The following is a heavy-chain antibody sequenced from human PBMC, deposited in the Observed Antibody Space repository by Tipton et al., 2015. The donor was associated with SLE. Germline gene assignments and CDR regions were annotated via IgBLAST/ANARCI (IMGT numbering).Heavy chain of an antibody. J-gene: IGHJ5*02. CDR3: ASRTTVFWFDP. V-gene: IGHV4-4*02. CDR1: GGSISSSNW. D-gene: IGHD4-17*01. CDR2: IYHSGST. Sequence: TLSLTCAVSGGSISSSNWWSWVRQTPGKGLEWIGEIYHSGSTNYNPSLKSRVNISVDKSKNQFSLKLSSVNAADTAVYYCASRTTVFWFDPWGHGTLVTVSS.